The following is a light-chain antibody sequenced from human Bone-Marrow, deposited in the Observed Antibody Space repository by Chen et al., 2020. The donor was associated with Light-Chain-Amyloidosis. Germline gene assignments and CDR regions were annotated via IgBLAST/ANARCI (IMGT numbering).Light chain of an antibody. V-gene: IGKV3-20*01. CDR3: QQYSSSPYT. CDR1: QSVTSDY. J-gene: IGKJ2*01. Sequence: EIVLTQSPGTLSLSPGERATLSCRARQSVTSDYLAWYQQKYGQAPRLLIYAASSRATGIPDRFSGSGSGADFTLTISGLEPEDFAVYYCQQYSSSPYTFGQGTKLEIK. CDR2: AAS.